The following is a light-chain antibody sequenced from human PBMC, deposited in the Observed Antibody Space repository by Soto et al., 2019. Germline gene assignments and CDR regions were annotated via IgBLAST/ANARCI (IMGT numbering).Light chain of an antibody. CDR3: QQYVSYPLT. CDR2: KAS. J-gene: IGKJ4*01. V-gene: IGKV1-5*03. Sequence: DIQMTQSTSTLSAFIGDRVTITCRASQSIGTWLAWYQQQPGKAPKLLISKASSLEIGVPSRFSGSGSGTEFTLTISSLQPDDVATYSCQQYVSYPLTVGGGTKVEIK. CDR1: QSIGTW.